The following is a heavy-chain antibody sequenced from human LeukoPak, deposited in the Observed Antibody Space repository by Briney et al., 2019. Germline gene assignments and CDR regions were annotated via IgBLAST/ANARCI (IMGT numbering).Heavy chain of an antibody. J-gene: IGHJ4*02. CDR3: ARAPRGPYFFDY. CDR1: GGSISSSNW. Sequence: SETLSLTCAVSGGSISSSNWWSWVRQPPGKGLEWIGYIYYSGSTNYNPSLKSRVTISVDTSKNQFSLKLSSVTAADTAVYYCARAPRGPYFFDYWGQGTLVTVSS. V-gene: IGHV4-4*02. CDR2: IYYSGST.